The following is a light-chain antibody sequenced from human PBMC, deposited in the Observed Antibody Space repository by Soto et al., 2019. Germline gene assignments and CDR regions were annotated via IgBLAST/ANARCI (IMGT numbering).Light chain of an antibody. J-gene: IGKJ4*01. CDR1: QSVSSSY. Sequence: EIVLTQSPGTLSLSPLEIATLSFRASQSVSSSYLAWYQQKPGQAPRLLIYGASSRATGIPDRFSGSGSGTDFTLTISRLEPEDFAVYYCQQYGSSPLTFGGGTKVDIK. V-gene: IGKV3-20*01. CDR2: GAS. CDR3: QQYGSSPLT.